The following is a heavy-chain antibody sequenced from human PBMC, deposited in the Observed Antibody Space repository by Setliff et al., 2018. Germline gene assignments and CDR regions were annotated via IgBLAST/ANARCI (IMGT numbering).Heavy chain of an antibody. CDR1: GGSMRSHY. D-gene: IGHD3-10*01. CDR3: ARHTIAMSTIISYFDY. Sequence: SETLSLTCNVSGGSMRSHYWNWIRQPPGKGPEWIGYVYSTGTTTYNPLLKSRATMSVDTSRKNFSLRLTSVTAADTAVYYCARHTIAMSTIISYFDYWGQGTLVTVSS. CDR2: VYSTGTT. V-gene: IGHV4-59*08. J-gene: IGHJ4*02.